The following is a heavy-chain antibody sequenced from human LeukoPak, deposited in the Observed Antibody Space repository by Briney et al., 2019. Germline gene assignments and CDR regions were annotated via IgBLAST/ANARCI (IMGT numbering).Heavy chain of an antibody. CDR2: XIPIFGTA. CDR1: GXTFSSYA. CDR3: ARWAYSSSPKTLYYYYYYMDV. Sequence: SXXASGXTFSSYAISWVRQAPGQXXXXXGGXIPIFGTANYAQKFQGRVTITADESTSTAYMELSSLRSEDTAVYYCARWAYSSSPKTLYYYYYYMDVWGKGTTVTVSS. V-gene: IGHV1-69*01. J-gene: IGHJ6*03. D-gene: IGHD6-6*01.